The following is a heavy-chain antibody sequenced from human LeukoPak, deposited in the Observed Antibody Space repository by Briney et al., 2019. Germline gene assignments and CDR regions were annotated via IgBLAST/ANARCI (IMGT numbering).Heavy chain of an antibody. CDR2: ISGSGGRT. CDR1: GFTFSSYA. J-gene: IGHJ6*04. Sequence: PGGSLRLSCAASGFTFSSYAMSWVRQAPGKGLEWVSAISGSGGRTYYADSVKGRFTISRDNSKNTLYLQMNSLRAEDTAVYYCAGGGVVVPAAMVRYYYYGMDVWGRGTTVTVSS. D-gene: IGHD2-2*01. V-gene: IGHV3-23*01. CDR3: AGGGVVVPAAMVRYYYYGMDV.